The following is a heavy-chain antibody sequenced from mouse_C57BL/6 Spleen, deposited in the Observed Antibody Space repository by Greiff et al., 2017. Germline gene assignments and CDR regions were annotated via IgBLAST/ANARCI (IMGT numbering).Heavy chain of an antibody. V-gene: IGHV1-78*01. CDR3: SRFNCANAMDY. D-gene: IGHD4-1*01. J-gene: IGHJ4*01. CDR2: IYPRDGST. Sequence: VQLQQSDAELVKPGASVKISCKASGYTFTDYTIHWMKQRPEQGLEWIGYIYPRDGSTKYNEQFKGKATLTADKSSSTAYMQLISLTSEDSAVYFCSRFNCANAMDYWGQGTSVTVSS. CDR1: GYTFTDYT.